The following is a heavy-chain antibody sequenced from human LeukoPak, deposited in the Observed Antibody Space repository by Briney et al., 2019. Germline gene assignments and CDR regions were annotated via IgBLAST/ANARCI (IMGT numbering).Heavy chain of an antibody. Sequence: PSETLSLTCTVSGGSISSGSYYWSWIRQPAGKGLEWIGRIYTRGSTNYNPSLKSRVTISVDTSKNQFSLKLSSVTAADTAVYYCARATYCTNGVCFPGDDRNGYLDYWGQGTLVTVSS. J-gene: IGHJ4*02. CDR1: GGSISSGSYY. V-gene: IGHV4-61*02. CDR3: ARATYCTNGVCFPGDDRNGYLDY. D-gene: IGHD2-8*01. CDR2: IYTRGST.